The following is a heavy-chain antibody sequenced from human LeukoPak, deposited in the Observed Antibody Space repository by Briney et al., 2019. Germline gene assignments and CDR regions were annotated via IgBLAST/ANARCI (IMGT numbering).Heavy chain of an antibody. CDR3: AADLLGAAAYS. V-gene: IGHV1-58*01. CDR2: IVVGSGAT. Sequence: SVKVSCKASGFSFSTSAVQWVRQARGQRLEWIGWIVVGSGATQYAQNFHERVTITRDMSTTTAYMELSSLTSGDTAVYYCAADLLGAAAYSWGQGTLVTVSS. J-gene: IGHJ5*02. CDR1: GFSFSTSA. D-gene: IGHD6-13*01.